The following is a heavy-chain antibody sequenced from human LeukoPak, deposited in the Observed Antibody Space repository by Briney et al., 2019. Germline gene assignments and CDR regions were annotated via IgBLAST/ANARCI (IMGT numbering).Heavy chain of an antibody. CDR3: AYRNNFEY. CDR1: GFSFSGHW. V-gene: IGHV3-7*05. D-gene: IGHD1-26*01. CDR2: IKADGSEK. J-gene: IGHJ4*02. Sequence: PGGSLRLSCAASGFSFSGHWMNWVRQPPGKGLEWVANIKADGSEKYYVDSVKGRFTISRDDAKRTVDPQMDNLRAEDTAIYYRAYRNNFEYWGQGALVTVSS.